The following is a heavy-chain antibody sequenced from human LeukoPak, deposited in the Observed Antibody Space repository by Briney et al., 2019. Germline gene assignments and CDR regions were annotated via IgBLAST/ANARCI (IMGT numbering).Heavy chain of an antibody. V-gene: IGHV4-61*01. CDR3: ARALSYYDSSGYSY. Sequence: TSSETLSLTCTVSGYSISSGYYWSWIRQPPGKGLEWIGYIYYSGSTNYNPSLKSRVTISVDTSKNQFSLKLSSVTAADTAVYYCARALSYYDSSGYSYWGQGTLVTVSS. CDR2: IYYSGST. CDR1: GYSISSGYY. J-gene: IGHJ4*02. D-gene: IGHD3-22*01.